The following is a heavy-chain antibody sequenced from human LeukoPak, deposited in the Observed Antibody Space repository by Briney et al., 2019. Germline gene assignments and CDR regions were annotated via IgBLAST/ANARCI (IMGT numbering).Heavy chain of an antibody. J-gene: IGHJ4*02. D-gene: IGHD5-18*01. V-gene: IGHV3-43*02. CDR1: GFTFDDYA. Sequence: PGGSLRLSCAASGFTFDDYAMHWVRQAPGKGLEWVSLISGDGGSTYYADSVKGRFTISRDNSKNSLYLQMNSLRTEDTALYYCAKGSSSYGFSRWDYWGQGTLVTVSS. CDR3: AKGSSSYGFSRWDY. CDR2: ISGDGGST.